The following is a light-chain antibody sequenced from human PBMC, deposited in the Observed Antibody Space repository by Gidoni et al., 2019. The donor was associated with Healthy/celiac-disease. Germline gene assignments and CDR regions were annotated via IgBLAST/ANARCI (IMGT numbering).Light chain of an antibody. V-gene: IGKV1-39*01. Sequence: DIQITQSPSSLSSSVGDRVTIPCRASPSISSYLNWYQQKPGKAPKLLIYAASSLQSGVPSRFSGSGSGTDFTLTISSLKPEEFATYYGQQSYSTALTFXGXTKVEIK. J-gene: IGKJ4*01. CDR1: PSISSY. CDR3: QQSYSTALT. CDR2: AAS.